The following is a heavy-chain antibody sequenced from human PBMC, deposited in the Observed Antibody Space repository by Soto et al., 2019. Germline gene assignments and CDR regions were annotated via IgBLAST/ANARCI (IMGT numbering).Heavy chain of an antibody. D-gene: IGHD6-6*01. CDR2: IIPIFGTA. CDR1: GGTFSSYA. V-gene: IGHV1-69*06. CDR3: ARDRPGQLGPLHWFDP. Sequence: SVKVSCKASGGTFSSYAISWVRQAPGQGLEWMGGIIPIFGTANYAQKFQGRVTITADKSTSTAYMELSSLRSEDTAVYYCARDRPGQLGPLHWFDPWGQGTLVTVSS. J-gene: IGHJ5*02.